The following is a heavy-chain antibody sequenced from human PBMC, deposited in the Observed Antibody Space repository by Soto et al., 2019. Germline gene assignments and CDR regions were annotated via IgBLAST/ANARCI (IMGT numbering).Heavy chain of an antibody. CDR1: GYTFTSYA. V-gene: IGHV1-3*01. CDR3: ARDDGHYIAVAASGYFDY. Sequence: ASVKVSCKASGYTFTSYAMHWVRQAPGQRLEWMGWINAGNGNTKYSQKFQGRVTITRETSASTAYMELSSLRSEDTAVYYCARDDGHYIAVAASGYFDYWGQGTLVTVSS. D-gene: IGHD6-19*01. CDR2: INAGNGNT. J-gene: IGHJ4*02.